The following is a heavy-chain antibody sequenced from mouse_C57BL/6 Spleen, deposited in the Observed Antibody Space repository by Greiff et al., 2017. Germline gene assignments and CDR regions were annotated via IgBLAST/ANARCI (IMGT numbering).Heavy chain of an antibody. CDR2: IDPSDSYT. CDR1: GYTFTSYW. V-gene: IGHV1-69*01. D-gene: IGHD2-5*01. CDR3: ARSASYSNYVYFDV. J-gene: IGHJ1*03. Sequence: VQLQQPGAELVMPGASVKLSCKASGYTFTSYWMHWVKPRPGQGLEWIGEIDPSDSYTNSNQQFKGKSTLTVDKSSSTAYMQLSSLTSEDSAVYYGARSASYSNYVYFDVWGTGTTVTVSS.